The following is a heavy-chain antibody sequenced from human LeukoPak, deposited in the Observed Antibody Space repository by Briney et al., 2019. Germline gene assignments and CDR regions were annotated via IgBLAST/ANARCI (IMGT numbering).Heavy chain of an antibody. D-gene: IGHD2-2*01. V-gene: IGHV1-18*04. CDR2: ISAYNGNT. CDR1: GYTFTSYG. CDR3: ARDHCSSTSCYAPREYYYYYGMDV. Sequence: ASVKVSCKAPGYTFTSYGISWVRQAPGQGLEWMGWISAYNGNTNYAQKLQGRVTMTTDTSTSTAYMELRSLRSDDTAVYYCARDHCSSTSCYAPREYYYYYGMDVWGKGTTVTVSS. J-gene: IGHJ6*04.